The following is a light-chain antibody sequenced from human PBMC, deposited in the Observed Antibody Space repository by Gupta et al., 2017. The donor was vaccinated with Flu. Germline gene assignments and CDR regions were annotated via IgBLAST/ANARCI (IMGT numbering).Light chain of an antibody. CDR3: QQSYRTPRT. V-gene: IGKV1-39*01. J-gene: IGKJ1*01. Sequence: DIQMTQSPSSLSASVGDRVTITCRASQSISSYLNWYQQKPGKAPKLLIYAAPSLQSGVRSRVSGSGTGTDFTLTISRLQPVDFATYYYQQSYRTPRTFGQGTKVEIK. CDR1: QSISSY. CDR2: AAP.